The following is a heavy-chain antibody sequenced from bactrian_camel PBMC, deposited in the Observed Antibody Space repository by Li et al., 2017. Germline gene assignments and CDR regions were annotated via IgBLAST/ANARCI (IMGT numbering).Heavy chain of an antibody. Sequence: VQLVESGGGSVQAGESLKLSCAVSGYTYAQYCMGWFRQAPGSEREGIGAIDESGTTTYTESMKGRFTISKDNAEHQLFLQLNDLKPEDTATYYCTQGKFGGGAGESTMPPPRSQGTQV. D-gene: IGHD1*01. J-gene: IGHJ4*01. CDR2: IDESGTT. V-gene: IGHV3S55*01. CDR1: GYTYAQYC.